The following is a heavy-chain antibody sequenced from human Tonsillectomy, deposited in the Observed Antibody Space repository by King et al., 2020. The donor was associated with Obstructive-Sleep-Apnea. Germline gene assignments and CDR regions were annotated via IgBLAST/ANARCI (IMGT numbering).Heavy chain of an antibody. Sequence: LQLQESGPGLVKPSETLSLTCTVSGGSISSYYWSWIRQPPGKGLEWIGYIYYSGSTNYNPSLKSRVTISVDTSKNQFSLKLSSVTAADTAVYYCARVHQLWGYYASSGLHRGGAFDIWGQGTMVTVSS. J-gene: IGHJ3*02. V-gene: IGHV4-59*01. CDR3: ARVHQLWGYYASSGLHRGGAFDI. D-gene: IGHD3-22*01. CDR1: GGSISSYY. CDR2: IYYSGST.